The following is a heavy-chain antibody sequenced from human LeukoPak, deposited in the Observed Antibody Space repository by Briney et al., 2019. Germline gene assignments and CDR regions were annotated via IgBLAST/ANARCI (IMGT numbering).Heavy chain of an antibody. CDR2: ISSSSSTI. CDR3: ARDILDYSSGWYALADYYYMDV. Sequence: TGGSLRLSCAASGFTFSSYSMNWVRQAPGKGLEWVSHISSSSSTIYYADSVKGRFTISRDNAKNSLYLQMNSLRAEDTALYYCARDILDYSSGWYALADYYYMDVWGKGTTVTVSS. CDR1: GFTFSSYS. J-gene: IGHJ6*03. V-gene: IGHV3-48*01. D-gene: IGHD6-19*01.